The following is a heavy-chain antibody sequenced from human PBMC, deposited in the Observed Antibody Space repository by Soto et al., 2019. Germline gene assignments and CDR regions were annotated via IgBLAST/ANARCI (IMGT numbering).Heavy chain of an antibody. CDR3: ARFYMVRGVMSAFDI. J-gene: IGHJ3*02. CDR2: IYYLGST. Sequence: QVQLQESGPGLVKPSQTLSLACTVSGGSISSGGYYWSWIRQHPGKGLEWIGYIYYLGSTYYNPSLKSRVTISVDTSKKQFALKLSSVTAADMAVYYCARFYMVRGVMSAFDIWGQGTMVTVSS. D-gene: IGHD3-10*01. CDR1: GGSISSGGYY. V-gene: IGHV4-31*03.